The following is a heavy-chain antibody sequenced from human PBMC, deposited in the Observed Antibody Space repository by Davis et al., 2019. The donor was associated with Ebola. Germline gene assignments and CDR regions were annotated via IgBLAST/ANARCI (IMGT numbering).Heavy chain of an antibody. Sequence: GGSLRLSCAASGFTFSSYGMHWVRQAPGKGLEWVAFIRYDGSNKYYADSVKGRFTISRDNSKNTLYLQVNSLRAEDTAVYYCAIRGSERSFDYWGQGTLVTVSS. V-gene: IGHV3-30*02. CDR3: AIRGSERSFDY. D-gene: IGHD3-16*01. CDR2: IRYDGSNK. J-gene: IGHJ4*02. CDR1: GFTFSSYG.